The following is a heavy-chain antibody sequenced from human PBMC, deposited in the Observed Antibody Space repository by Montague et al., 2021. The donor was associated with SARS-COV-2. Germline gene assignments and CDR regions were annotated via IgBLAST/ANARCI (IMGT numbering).Heavy chain of an antibody. D-gene: IGHD3-3*01. CDR2: IYYSGST. CDR1: GGSISSYY. Sequence: SETLSLTCTVSGGSISSYYWSWIRQPPGKGLEWIGYIYYSGSTNYNPSLKSRVTISVDTSKNQFSLKLSSVTAADTAVYYCARGRRRSITIFGVVIIDGFDIWGQGTMVTVSS. CDR3: ARGRRRSITIFGVVIIDGFDI. J-gene: IGHJ3*02. V-gene: IGHV4-59*01.